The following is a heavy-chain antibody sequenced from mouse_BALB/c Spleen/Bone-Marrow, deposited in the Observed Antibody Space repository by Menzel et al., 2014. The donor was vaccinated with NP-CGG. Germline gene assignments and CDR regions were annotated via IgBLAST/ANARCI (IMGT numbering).Heavy chain of an antibody. J-gene: IGHJ4*01. V-gene: IGHV1-69*01. CDR1: GCTFXDNW. D-gene: IGHD2-4*01. Sequence: VQLQQSGAELGMPGASVKMSCKASGCTFXDNWIYWVKQRPGQGLEWIGAIDTSDSYTNYNQKFMGKASLTVDASSSTAYMQVSSLTSDDSAVYYCARGGHDFSLDYWGQGTSVTVSS. CDR2: IDTSDSYT. CDR3: ARGGHDFSLDY.